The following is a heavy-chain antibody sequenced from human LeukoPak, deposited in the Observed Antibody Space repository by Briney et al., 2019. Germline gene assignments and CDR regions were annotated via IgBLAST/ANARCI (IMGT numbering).Heavy chain of an antibody. CDR1: GYSFTSYW. CDR2: IYPGDSDA. J-gene: IGHJ4*02. CDR3: AIDYGDYGAY. D-gene: IGHD4-17*01. Sequence: GEPLQISCKGCGYSFTSYWIGWVRQMPGKGLEWMAIIYPGDSDARYSPSFQGQVTISADKSISTAYLQWRSLEASDTAMYYCAIDYGDYGAYWGQGTLVTVSS. V-gene: IGHV5-51*01.